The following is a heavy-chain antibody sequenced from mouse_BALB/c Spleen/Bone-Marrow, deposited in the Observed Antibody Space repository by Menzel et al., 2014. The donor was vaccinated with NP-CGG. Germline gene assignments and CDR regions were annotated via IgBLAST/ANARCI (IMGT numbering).Heavy chain of an antibody. D-gene: IGHD1-1*01. CDR1: GYTFTNYW. V-gene: IGHV1S22*01. Sequence: LQQSGSELVRPGASVKLSCKASGYTFTNYWMHWVRQRPGQGLEWIGNIYPGSGSTNYDEKFKSKATLTVDTSSSTAYMQLSSLTSEDSAVYYCRSYDYAMDYWGQGTSVTVSS. J-gene: IGHJ4*01. CDR3: RSYDYAMDY. CDR2: IYPGSGST.